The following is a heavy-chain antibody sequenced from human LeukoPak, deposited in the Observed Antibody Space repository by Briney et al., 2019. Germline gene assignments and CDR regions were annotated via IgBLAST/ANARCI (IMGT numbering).Heavy chain of an antibody. J-gene: IGHJ6*02. V-gene: IGHV4-4*07. Sequence: SETLSLTCTVSGGSISSYYWSWLRQPAGKGLEWIGRIYTSGSTNYNPSLKSRVTMSVDTSKNQFSLKLSSVTAADTAVYYCARDSAVTNNYYYGMDVWGQGTTVTVSS. CDR3: ARDSAVTNNYYYGMDV. CDR1: GGSISSYY. D-gene: IGHD4-11*01. CDR2: IYTSGST.